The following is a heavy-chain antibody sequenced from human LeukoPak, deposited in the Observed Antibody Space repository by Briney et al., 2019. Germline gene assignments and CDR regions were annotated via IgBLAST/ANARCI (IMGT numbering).Heavy chain of an antibody. CDR2: ISSSSGTI. V-gene: IGHV3-48*01. J-gene: IGHJ5*02. Sequence: PGGSLRLSCAASGFPFSDYSMNWVRQAPGQGLEWISYISSSSGTIFYADSVKGRFTISRDNAKNSLYLQMNSLRAEDTAVYYCATDPATGTTATSLLAPWGQGTLVTVSS. D-gene: IGHD1-1*01. CDR3: ATDPATGTTATSLLAP. CDR1: GFPFSDYS.